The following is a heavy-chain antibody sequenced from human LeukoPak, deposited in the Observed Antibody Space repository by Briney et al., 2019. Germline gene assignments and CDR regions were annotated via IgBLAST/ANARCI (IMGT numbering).Heavy chain of an antibody. CDR3: AKTQGYYDC. CDR1: GFTFSDYY. D-gene: IGHD3-22*01. CDR2: IGVGGTT. V-gene: IGHV3-23*01. J-gene: IGHJ4*02. Sequence: GGSLRLSSAASGFTFSDYYMNWVRQAPGKGLEWVSGIGVGGTTYYADSVKGRFTISRDTSKNTLYLQMNSLRAEDTAVYYCAKTQGYYDCWGQGTLVTVSS.